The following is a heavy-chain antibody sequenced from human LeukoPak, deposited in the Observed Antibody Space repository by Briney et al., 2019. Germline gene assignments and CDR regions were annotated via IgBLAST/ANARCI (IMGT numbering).Heavy chain of an antibody. D-gene: IGHD3-10*01. J-gene: IGHJ4*02. CDR2: IIPLFGTA. Sequence: SVKVSCKASGGTFSSYAISWVRQAPGQGLEWMGGIIPLFGTANYAQKFQGRVTITTDESTSTAYMELSSLRSEDTAVYYCASYYGSGRGYYFDYWGQGTLVTVSS. CDR3: ASYYGSGRGYYFDY. V-gene: IGHV1-69*05. CDR1: GGTFSSYA.